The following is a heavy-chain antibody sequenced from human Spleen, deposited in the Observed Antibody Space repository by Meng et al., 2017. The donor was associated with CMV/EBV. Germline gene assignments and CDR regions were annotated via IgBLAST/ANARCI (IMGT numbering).Heavy chain of an antibody. CDR3: TGGYCTSTSCRTYYYYGMDV. J-gene: IGHJ6*02. CDR2: ISGSGGST. D-gene: IGHD2-2*01. Sequence: GESLKISCAASRFTFSSYAMSWVRQAPGKGLEWVSAISGSGGSTYYADSVKGRFTISRDNSKNTLYLQMNSLRAEDTAVYYCTGGYCTSTSCRTYYYYGMDVWGQGTTVTVSS. CDR1: RFTFSSYA. V-gene: IGHV3-23*01.